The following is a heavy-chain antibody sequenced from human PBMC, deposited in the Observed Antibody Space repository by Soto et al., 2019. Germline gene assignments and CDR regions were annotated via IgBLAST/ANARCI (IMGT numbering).Heavy chain of an antibody. Sequence: SETLSLTCTVSGGSISSGDYYWSWIRQPPGKGLEWIGYSYYSGSTYYNPSLKSRVTISVDTSKNQFSLKLSSVTAADTAVYYCARAGRKDYGMDVWGQGPSVT. CDR3: ARAGRKDYGMDV. CDR1: GGSISSGDYY. CDR2: SYYSGST. J-gene: IGHJ6*02. V-gene: IGHV4-30-4*01.